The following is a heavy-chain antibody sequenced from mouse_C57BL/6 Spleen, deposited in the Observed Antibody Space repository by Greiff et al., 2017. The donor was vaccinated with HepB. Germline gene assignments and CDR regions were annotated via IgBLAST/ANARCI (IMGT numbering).Heavy chain of an antibody. CDR3: ARSYSNYGVDY. J-gene: IGHJ4*01. Sequence: QVQLQQSGPELVKPGASVKISCKASGYAFSSSWMNWVKQRPGKGLEWIGRIYPGDGDTNYNGKFKGKATLTADKSSSTAYMQLSSLTSGDSAVYFCARSYSNYGVDYWGQGTSVTVSS. CDR1: GYAFSSSW. V-gene: IGHV1-82*01. D-gene: IGHD2-5*01. CDR2: IYPGDGDT.